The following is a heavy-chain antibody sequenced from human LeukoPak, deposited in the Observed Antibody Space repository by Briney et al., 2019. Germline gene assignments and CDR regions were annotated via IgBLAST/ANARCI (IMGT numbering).Heavy chain of an antibody. CDR2: ISSSGSTI. D-gene: IGHD6-13*01. Sequence: PGGSLRLSCAASGFTFSSYEMNWVRQAPGKGLEWVSCISSSGSTIYYADSVKGRFTISRDNAKNSLYLQMNSLSAEDTAVYYCARDLSSWEYYYYGMDVWGQGTTVTVSS. CDR1: GFTFSSYE. J-gene: IGHJ6*02. V-gene: IGHV3-48*03. CDR3: ARDLSSWEYYYYGMDV.